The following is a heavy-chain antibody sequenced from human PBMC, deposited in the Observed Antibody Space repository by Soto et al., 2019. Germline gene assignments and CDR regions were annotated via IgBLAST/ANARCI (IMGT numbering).Heavy chain of an antibody. J-gene: IGHJ6*02. CDR2: INAGSGHT. Sequence: QVQLVQSGAEVKKPGASVKVSCRASGYTFASYAMHWVRQAPGQRLEWMGWINAGSGHTKYSQKFQGRVTITRDTSAITAYMERSSLRSEDTAVYYCARGSRPAAIEDYFYYDMDVWGQGTTVTVSS. CDR1: GYTFASYA. V-gene: IGHV1-3*01. CDR3: ARGSRPAAIEDYFYYDMDV. D-gene: IGHD2-2*01.